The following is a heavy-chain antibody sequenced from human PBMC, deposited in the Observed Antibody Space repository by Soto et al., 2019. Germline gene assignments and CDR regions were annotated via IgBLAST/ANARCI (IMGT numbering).Heavy chain of an antibody. CDR1: GDSLSRTEW. CDR3: AGNLANMSY. D-gene: IGHD5-12*01. CDR2: IHHTGTT. Sequence: QVQLQESGPGLVKPSGTLSLTCAVSGDSLSRTEWWSWVRQPPGKGLEWFGEIHHTGTTNYSPSLKSRLTISVDKSKNQFSLKVSSVTAADTALYYCAGNLANMSYWGQGTLVTVSS. J-gene: IGHJ4*02. V-gene: IGHV4-4*02.